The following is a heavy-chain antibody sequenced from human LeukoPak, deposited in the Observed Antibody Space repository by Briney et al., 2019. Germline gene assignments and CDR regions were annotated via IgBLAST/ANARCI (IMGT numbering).Heavy chain of an antibody. CDR1: GYSFTSYW. J-gene: IGHJ4*02. Sequence: GESLKISCKGSGYSFTSYWIGWVRQMPGKGLEWMGIIYPGDSDTRYSPSFQGQVTISADKSISTAYLQWSSLKASDTAMYYCASYSYYYDSSGCYRYYWGQGTLVTVSS. D-gene: IGHD3-22*01. CDR3: ASYSYYYDSSGCYRYY. V-gene: IGHV5-51*01. CDR2: IYPGDSDT.